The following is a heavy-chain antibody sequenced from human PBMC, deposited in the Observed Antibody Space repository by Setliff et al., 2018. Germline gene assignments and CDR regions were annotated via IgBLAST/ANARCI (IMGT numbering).Heavy chain of an antibody. D-gene: IGHD3-9*01. CDR1: GFTFSSYA. V-gene: IGHV3-30*04. CDR2: ISYEGIDK. Sequence: LRLSCAASGFTFSSYALHWVRQAPGKGLEWVTLISYEGIDKYYADSVKGRFTVSRDNSKNTLYLQMNSLRAEDTAFYYCARGRHHDTLSGYIDFLGQGTLVTVSS. J-gene: IGHJ4*02. CDR3: ARGRHHDTLSGYIDF.